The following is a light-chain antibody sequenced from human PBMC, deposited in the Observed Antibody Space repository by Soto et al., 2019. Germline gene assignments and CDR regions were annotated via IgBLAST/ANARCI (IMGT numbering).Light chain of an antibody. CDR1: QSVTSY. J-gene: IGKJ1*01. Sequence: EIVLTQSPATLYLSPGERATLSCRASQSVTSYLAEYHQKPGQAPRLLVYDASNRTTGSPARCSSSGSGTDFTLTISSLDADYFAVYYCQQVSCWPLTFGQGTKVEIK. V-gene: IGKV3-11*01. CDR2: DAS. CDR3: QQVSCWPLT.